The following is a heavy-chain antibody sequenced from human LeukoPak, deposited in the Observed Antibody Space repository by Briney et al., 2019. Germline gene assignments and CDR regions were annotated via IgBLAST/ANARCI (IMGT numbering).Heavy chain of an antibody. Sequence: GESLKISRKGSGYRFTSYWIGWVRQMPGEGLEWMGIIYPGDSDTRYSPSFQGQVTISADKSISTAYLQWSSLKASDTAMYYCARRCSTSCHYAFDIWGQGTMVTVPS. CDR3: ARRCSTSCHYAFDI. CDR1: GYRFTSYW. V-gene: IGHV5-51*01. J-gene: IGHJ3*02. D-gene: IGHD2-2*01. CDR2: IYPGDSDT.